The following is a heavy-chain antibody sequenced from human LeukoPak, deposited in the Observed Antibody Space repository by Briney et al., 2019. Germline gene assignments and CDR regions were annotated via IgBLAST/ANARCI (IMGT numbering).Heavy chain of an antibody. J-gene: IGHJ4*02. CDR3: ARDPLGITMVRGYFDW. V-gene: IGHV3-30-3*01. CDR1: GFTFSGYP. CDR2: ISYDGSNK. Sequence: PGGSLRLSCAASGFTFSGYPIHWVRQAPGKGLEWVAVISYDGSNKYYADSVKGRFTISRDNSKNTLYVQMNSLRADDTAVYYCARDPLGITMVRGYFDWWGQGTLVTVSS. D-gene: IGHD3-10*01.